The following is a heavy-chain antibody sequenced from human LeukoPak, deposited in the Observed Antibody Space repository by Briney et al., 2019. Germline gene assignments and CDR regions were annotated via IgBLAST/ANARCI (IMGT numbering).Heavy chain of an antibody. CDR1: GFTFSSYA. D-gene: IGHD3-22*01. J-gene: IGHJ4*02. CDR3: AKHYYDSSGYYGDSYFDY. Sequence: PGGSLRLSCAASGFTFSSYAMSWVRQAPGKGLEWVSAISGSGGSTYYADPMKGRLTISRDNSKNTLYLQMNSLRAEDTAVYYCAKHYYDSSGYYGDSYFDYWGQGTLVTVSS. V-gene: IGHV3-23*01. CDR2: ISGSGGST.